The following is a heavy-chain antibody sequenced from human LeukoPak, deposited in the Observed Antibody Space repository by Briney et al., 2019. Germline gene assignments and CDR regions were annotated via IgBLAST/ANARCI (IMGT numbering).Heavy chain of an antibody. Sequence: GASVKVSCKTSGYTFSNYDINWVRQAPGQGLELMGWISAYNGNTNYAQKLQGRVTMTTDTSTSTAYMELRSLRSDDTAVYYCARDTYIAAAGGYWGQGTLVTVSS. CDR1: GYTFSNYD. J-gene: IGHJ4*02. V-gene: IGHV1-18*01. CDR3: ARDTYIAAAGGY. D-gene: IGHD6-13*01. CDR2: ISAYNGNT.